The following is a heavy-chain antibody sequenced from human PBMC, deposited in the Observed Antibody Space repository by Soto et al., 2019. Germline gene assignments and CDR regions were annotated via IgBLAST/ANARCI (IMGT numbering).Heavy chain of an antibody. CDR1: GYTFTSYG. CDR2: ISAYNGNT. Sequence: ASVKVSCTASGYTFTSYGISWVRQAPGQGLEWMGWISAYNGNTNYAQKLQGRVTMTTDTSTSTAYMELRSLRSDDTAVYYCARDAYYDFWSGYYTKPYYYYMDVWGKGTTVTVS. J-gene: IGHJ6*03. CDR3: ARDAYYDFWSGYYTKPYYYYMDV. D-gene: IGHD3-3*01. V-gene: IGHV1-18*01.